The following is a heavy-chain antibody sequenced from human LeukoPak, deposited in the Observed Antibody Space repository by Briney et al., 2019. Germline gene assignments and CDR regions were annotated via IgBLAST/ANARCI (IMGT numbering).Heavy chain of an antibody. CDR2: IYYSGST. CDR3: GGGGVATISFDY. Sequence: SQTLSLTCTVSGGSISSGGYYWSWIRQHPGKGLEWIGYIYYSGSTYYNPSLKSRVTISVDPSKNQFSLKLSSVTAADTAVYYWGGGGVATISFDYWGQGTLVTVSS. V-gene: IGHV4-31*03. CDR1: GGSISSGGYY. D-gene: IGHD5-12*01. J-gene: IGHJ4*02.